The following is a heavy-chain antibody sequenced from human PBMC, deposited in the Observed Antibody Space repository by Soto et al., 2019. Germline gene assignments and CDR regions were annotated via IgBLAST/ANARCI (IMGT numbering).Heavy chain of an antibody. Sequence: ASAKVSCKDXCYTFTSYGISLLRQYNGQGLECMGWIIAYNGNTNYAQKLQGRVTVTTDTSTSTAYMELRSLRSDDTAVYYCARDEMSSGPDAFDIWGQGTMVTVSS. J-gene: IGHJ3*02. CDR1: CYTFTSYG. CDR2: IIAYNGNT. CDR3: ARDEMSSGPDAFDI. V-gene: IGHV1-18*01. D-gene: IGHD6-19*01.